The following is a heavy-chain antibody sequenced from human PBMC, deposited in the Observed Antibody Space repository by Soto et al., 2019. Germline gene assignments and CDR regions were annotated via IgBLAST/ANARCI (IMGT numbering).Heavy chain of an antibody. CDR1: GFTFSSYS. D-gene: IGHD1-1*01. V-gene: IGHV3-21*01. CDR3: ARDRENNWNDFFDY. J-gene: IGHJ4*02. Sequence: GGSLRLSCAASGFTFSSYSMNWVRQAPGKGLEWVSSISSSSSNIYYADSVKGRFTISRDNGKNSLYLQMSSLRAEDTAVYYCARDRENNWNDFFDYWGQGTLVTVSS. CDR2: ISSSSSNI.